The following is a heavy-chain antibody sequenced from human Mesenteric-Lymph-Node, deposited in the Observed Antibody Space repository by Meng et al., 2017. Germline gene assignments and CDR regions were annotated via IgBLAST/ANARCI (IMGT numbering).Heavy chain of an antibody. CDR1: GFTFSDYY. V-gene: IGHV3-11*01. Sequence: QGMTVEYVGGCVIDVGSLSMSCHVAGFTFSDYYMVLIRQPPGQGLEWVASISHTSGFLYYADSVKGRFSIARDNAKNSLSLKMGSLRVEDTAVYYCANGYSPDYWGQGTLVTVSS. CDR3: ANGYSPDY. J-gene: IGHJ4*02. D-gene: IGHD5-12*01. CDR2: ISHTSGFL.